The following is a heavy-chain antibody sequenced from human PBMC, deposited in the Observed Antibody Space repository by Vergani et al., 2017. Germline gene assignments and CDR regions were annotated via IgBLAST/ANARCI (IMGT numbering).Heavy chain of an antibody. CDR3: SRVSGDSGYDSYYYYGMDV. J-gene: IGHJ6*02. CDR1: GYTFTSYG. Sequence: QVQLVQSGAEVKKPGASVKVSCKASGYTFTSYGISWVRQAPGQGLEWMGWISAYNGNTNYAQKLQGRVTMTTDTSTSTAYMELRSLRSDDTAVYYCSRVSGDSGYDSYYYYGMDVWGQGTTVTVSS. D-gene: IGHD5-12*01. V-gene: IGHV1-18*04. CDR2: ISAYNGNT.